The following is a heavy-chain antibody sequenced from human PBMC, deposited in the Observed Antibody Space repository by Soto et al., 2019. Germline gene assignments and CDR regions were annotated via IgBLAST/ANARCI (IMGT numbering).Heavy chain of an antibody. J-gene: IGHJ4*02. CDR1: GFTFSSYA. CDR3: ARVNWHGFGGHYDC. CDR2: ISSNVHDT. V-gene: IGHV3-64*01. D-gene: IGHD3-16*01. Sequence: EVQLVESGGDLVQPGGSLRLSCAASGFTFSSYALHWVRQAPGKGLEYVSAISSNVHDTYYANSVQGRFTISRDNSKNTLYLQMGSLRVEDMAIYYCARVNWHGFGGHYDCWGQGTLVTVSP.